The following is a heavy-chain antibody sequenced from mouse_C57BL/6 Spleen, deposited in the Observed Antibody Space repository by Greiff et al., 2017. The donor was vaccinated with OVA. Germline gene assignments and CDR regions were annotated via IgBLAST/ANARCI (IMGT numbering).Heavy chain of an antibody. V-gene: IGHV5-17*01. J-gene: IGHJ4*01. CDR1: GFTFSDYG. CDR2: ISSGSRTI. Sequence: EVQLVESGGGLVKPGGSLKLSCAASGFTFSDYGMHWVRQAPEKGLEWVAYISSGSRTIYYADTVKGRFTISRANAKNTLFLQMTSLRSEDTAMDYCARGGGPKAMDYWGQGTSVTVSS. CDR3: ARGGGPKAMDY.